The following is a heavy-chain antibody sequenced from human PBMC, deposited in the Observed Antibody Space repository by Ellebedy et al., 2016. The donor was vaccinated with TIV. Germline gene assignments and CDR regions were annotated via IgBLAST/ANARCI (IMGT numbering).Heavy chain of an antibody. D-gene: IGHD3/OR15-3a*01. Sequence: GSLRLSCTVSGGSISSYYWSWIRQPPGKGLEWIGYIYYSGSTNYNPSLKSRVTISVGTSKNQFSLKLSSVTAADTAVYYCARGAEGILDPMGYWGQGTLVTVSS. CDR1: GGSISSYY. V-gene: IGHV4-59*01. CDR3: ARGAEGILDPMGY. J-gene: IGHJ4*02. CDR2: IYYSGST.